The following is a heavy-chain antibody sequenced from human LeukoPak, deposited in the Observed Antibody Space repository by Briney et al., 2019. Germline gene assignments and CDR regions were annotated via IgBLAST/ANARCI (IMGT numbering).Heavy chain of an antibody. CDR3: ARSASRSSAASGY. CDR1: GFTFSSYW. CDR2: IKQDGSEK. D-gene: IGHD6-25*01. Sequence: GGSLRLSCAASGFTFSSYWMSWVRQAPGKGLEWVANIKQDGSEKYYVDSVKGRFTISRDNAKNSLYLQMNSLRAEDTAVYYCARSASRSSAASGYWGQGTLVTVSS. V-gene: IGHV3-7*01. J-gene: IGHJ4*02.